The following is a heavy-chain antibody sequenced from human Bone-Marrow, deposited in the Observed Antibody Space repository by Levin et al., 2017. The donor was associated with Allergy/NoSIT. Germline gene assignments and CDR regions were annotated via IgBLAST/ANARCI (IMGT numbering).Heavy chain of an antibody. V-gene: IGHV3-30*18. CDR2: ISYDGSNK. D-gene: IGHD3-10*01. Sequence: GESLKISCAASGFTFSSYGMHWVRQAPGKGLEWVAVISYDGSNKYYADSVKGRFTISRDNSKNTLYLQMNSLRAEDTAVYYCAKGSSRFGESSRYYFDYWGQGTLVTVSS. J-gene: IGHJ4*02. CDR1: GFTFSSYG. CDR3: AKGSSRFGESSRYYFDY.